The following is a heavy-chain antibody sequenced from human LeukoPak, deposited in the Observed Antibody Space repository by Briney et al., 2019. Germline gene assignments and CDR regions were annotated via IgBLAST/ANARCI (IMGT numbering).Heavy chain of an antibody. CDR2: IYYSGST. CDR1: GGSISSGDYY. Sequence: PSQTLSLTCTVSGGSISSGDYYWSWIRQPPGKGLEWIGYIYYSGSTYYNPSLKSRVTISVDTSKNQFSLKLSSVTAADTAVYYCARGFPIVSYYDSSGPHYWGQGTLVTVSS. D-gene: IGHD3-22*01. CDR3: ARGFPIVSYYDSSGPHY. V-gene: IGHV4-30-4*08. J-gene: IGHJ4*02.